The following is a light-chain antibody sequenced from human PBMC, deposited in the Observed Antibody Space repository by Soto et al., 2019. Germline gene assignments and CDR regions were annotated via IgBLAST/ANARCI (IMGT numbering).Light chain of an antibody. CDR1: SGDVGGYDY. CDR3: SSYAGDHNFHV. J-gene: IGLJ1*01. Sequence: QSALTQPPSASGSPGQSVTISCTGTSGDVGGYDYVSWYQQHPGKAPTLIIYEVSRRPSGVPHRFSGSKSGNTASLTVSGLQAEDEADYYCSSYAGDHNFHVFGTGTKVTVL. V-gene: IGLV2-8*01. CDR2: EVS.